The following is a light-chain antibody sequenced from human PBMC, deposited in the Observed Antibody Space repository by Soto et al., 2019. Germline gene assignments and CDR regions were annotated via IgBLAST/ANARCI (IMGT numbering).Light chain of an antibody. CDR3: QQYGSSGT. Sequence: EIVLTQSPATLSSFPGDRVTLSCRASQYINTRLAWYQHRPGQAPRLLIYQTSLRAAGIPDRFSGSGSGTDFTLTISRLEPEDFAVYYCQQYGSSGTFGQGTKVDI. J-gene: IGKJ1*01. CDR1: QYINTR. V-gene: IGKV3-20*01. CDR2: QTS.